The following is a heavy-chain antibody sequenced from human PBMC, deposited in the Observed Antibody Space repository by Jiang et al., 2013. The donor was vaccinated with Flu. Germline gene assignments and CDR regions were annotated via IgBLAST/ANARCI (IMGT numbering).Heavy chain of an antibody. V-gene: IGHV4-59*01. CDR1: GGSISSYY. D-gene: IGHD3-22*01. CDR2: IYYSGST. CDR3: AGSGSPNWFDP. Sequence: GPGLVKPSETLSLTCTVSGGSISSYYWSWIRQPPGKGLEWVGYIYYSGSTNYNPSLKSRVTISVDTSKNQFSLKLSSVTAADTAVYYCAGSGSPNWFDPWGQGTLVTVSS. J-gene: IGHJ5*02.